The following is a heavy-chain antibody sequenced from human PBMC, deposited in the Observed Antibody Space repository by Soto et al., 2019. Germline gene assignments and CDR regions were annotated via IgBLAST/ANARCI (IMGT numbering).Heavy chain of an antibody. V-gene: IGHV4-34*01. J-gene: IGHJ6*02. Sequence: SETLSLTCAVYGGSLSGYYWTWIRQPPGKGLEWIGEVNPGGITNYSPSVKSRLKISLDTSKKEVSLEMTSVTAADTAVYYCARQRVVVAARIYYYYGMDVWGQGTTVTVSS. CDR2: VNPGGIT. CDR3: ARQRVVVAARIYYYYGMDV. CDR1: GGSLSGYY. D-gene: IGHD2-15*01.